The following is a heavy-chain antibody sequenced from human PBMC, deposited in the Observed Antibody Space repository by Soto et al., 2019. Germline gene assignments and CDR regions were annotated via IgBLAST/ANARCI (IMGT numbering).Heavy chain of an antibody. CDR2: INHSGST. J-gene: IGHJ6*02. V-gene: IGHV4-34*01. D-gene: IGHD3-22*01. CDR3: AREADSSGYDYYYGMDV. Sequence: SETLSLTCAVYGGSFSGYYWTWIRQPPGTGLEWIGEINHSGSTNYNPSLKSRVTISVDTSKNQFSLKLTSVTAADTAVYYCAREADSSGYDYYYGMDVWGQGTTVTVSS. CDR1: GGSFSGYY.